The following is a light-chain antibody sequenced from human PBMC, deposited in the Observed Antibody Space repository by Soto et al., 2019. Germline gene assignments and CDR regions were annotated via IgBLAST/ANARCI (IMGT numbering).Light chain of an antibody. J-gene: IGLJ3*02. V-gene: IGLV2-23*02. CDR2: EAS. CDR3: CSYVDATTVVQ. CDR1: SSDVGNYYL. Sequence: QSALTQPASVSGSPGQSITMSCAGTSSDVGNYYLVSWYQQHPNKAPKLIIYEASKRPSGVSNRFSGSKSGNTASLTISGLQPEDEADYYCCSYVDATTVVQFGGGTKLTVL.